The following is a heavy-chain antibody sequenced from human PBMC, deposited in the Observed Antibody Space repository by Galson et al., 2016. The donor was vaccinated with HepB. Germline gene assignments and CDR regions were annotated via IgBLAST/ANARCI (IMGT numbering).Heavy chain of an antibody. CDR3: GKELRSSWYVASYFYYGVDV. Sequence: SLRLSCAASRFTFNSYDIHWVRQAPGKGLEWVAVISYDGSKKYYADSVKGRFTISRDNSKNTLYLQMNGLRTEDTDVYYCGKELRSSWYVASYFYYGVDVWGQGTTVTVSS. V-gene: IGHV3-30*18. CDR1: RFTFNSYD. J-gene: IGHJ6*02. D-gene: IGHD6-13*01. CDR2: ISYDGSKK.